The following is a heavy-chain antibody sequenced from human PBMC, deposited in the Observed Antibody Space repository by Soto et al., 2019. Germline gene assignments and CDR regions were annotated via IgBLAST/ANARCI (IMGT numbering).Heavy chain of an antibody. CDR1: GFTFTNYA. D-gene: IGHD1-7*01. V-gene: IGHV3-23*01. CDR3: AKARLELRPSSFDY. CDR2: IVGADSVKGR. J-gene: IGHJ4*02. Sequence: ESGGGLVQPGGSLRLSCAASGFTFTNYAMSWVRQAPGKGLEWVAGIVGADSVKGRFYADSVKGRFTISRDNSKNTLSLQMNSLRAEDTAVYYCAKARLELRPSSFDYWGQGTLVTVSS.